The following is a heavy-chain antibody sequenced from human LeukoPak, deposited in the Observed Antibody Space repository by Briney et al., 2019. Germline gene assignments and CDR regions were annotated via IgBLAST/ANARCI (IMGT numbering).Heavy chain of an antibody. CDR1: GGSFSGYY. V-gene: IGHV4-59*01. D-gene: IGHD6-19*01. Sequence: PSETLSLTCAVYGGSFSGYYWSWIRQPPGKGLEWIGYIYYSGSTNYNPSLKSRVTISVDTSKNQFSLKLSSVTAADTAVYYCARDSENSSGFDFDYWGQGTLVTVSS. CDR3: ARDSENSSGFDFDY. CDR2: IYYSGST. J-gene: IGHJ4*02.